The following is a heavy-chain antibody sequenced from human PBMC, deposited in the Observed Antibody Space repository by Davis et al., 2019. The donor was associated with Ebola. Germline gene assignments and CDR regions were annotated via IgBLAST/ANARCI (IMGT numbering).Heavy chain of an antibody. V-gene: IGHV3-74*01. CDR2: ITSDGSST. J-gene: IGHJ4*02. CDR3: AKGVTMVQGVIVG. D-gene: IGHD3-10*01. Sequence: GESLKISCAASGFTFSSYWMHWVRQAPGKGLVWVSRITSDGSSTSYADSVKGRFTISRDNSKNTLYLQMNSLRAEDTAVYYCAKGVTMVQGVIVGWGQGTLVTVSS. CDR1: GFTFSSYW.